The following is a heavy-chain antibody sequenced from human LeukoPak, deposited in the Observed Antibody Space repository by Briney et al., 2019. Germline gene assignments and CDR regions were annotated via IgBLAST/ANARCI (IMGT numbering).Heavy chain of an antibody. J-gene: IGHJ4*02. CDR2: IYPDDSDT. CDR1: GYSSTSYW. V-gene: IGHV5-51*01. Sequence: GESLKISCKGSGYSSTSYWIGWVRQIGGKGLEWMGLIYPDDSDTRYSPSFQGQVTISADKSISTAYLQWSSLKASDTAMYYCAIGGDSTTSCYRCFDYWGQGTLVTVSS. D-gene: IGHD2-2*02. CDR3: AIGGDSTTSCYRCFDY.